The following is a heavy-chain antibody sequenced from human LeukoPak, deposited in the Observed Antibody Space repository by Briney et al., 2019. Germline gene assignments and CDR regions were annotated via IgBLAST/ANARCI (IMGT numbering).Heavy chain of an antibody. CDR2: IYPGDSDT. J-gene: IGHJ4*02. CDR1: GYSFTTYW. D-gene: IGHD3-22*01. V-gene: IGHV5-51*01. CDR3: AKTYDSSFEYFDY. Sequence: GESLKISCKGSGYSFTTYWIGWVRQMPGKGLEWMGIIYPGDSDTRYSPSFQGQVTISADKSISTAYLQWSSLKASDTAMYYCAKTYDSSFEYFDYWGQGTLVTVSS.